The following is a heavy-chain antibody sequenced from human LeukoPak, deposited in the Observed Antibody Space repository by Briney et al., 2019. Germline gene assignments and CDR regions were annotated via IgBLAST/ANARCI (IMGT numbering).Heavy chain of an antibody. D-gene: IGHD3-9*01. J-gene: IGHJ3*02. V-gene: IGHV4-59*01. CDR2: IYYSGST. Sequence: SETLSLTCTVSGGSIRSYWSWFRQPPGKGLEWIGYIYYSGSTNYNPSLKSRVTISVDTSKNQFSLKLSSVTAADTAVYYCARAVTYYDILTGYLSAFDIWGQGTMVTVSS. CDR1: GGSIRSY. CDR3: ARAVTYYDILTGYLSAFDI.